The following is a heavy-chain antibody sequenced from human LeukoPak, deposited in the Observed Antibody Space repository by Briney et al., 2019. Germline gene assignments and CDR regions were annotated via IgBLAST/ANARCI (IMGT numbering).Heavy chain of an antibody. CDR1: GFTFSSYS. V-gene: IGHV3-21*01. Sequence: GGSLRLSCAASGFTFSSYSMTWVRQAPGKGLEWVSSISSNRTYIYYTDSVKGRFTISRDNANNSLYLQMSSLRVEDTAVYYCARDRWELTPVSDYWGQGALVTVSS. D-gene: IGHD1-26*01. J-gene: IGHJ4*02. CDR3: ARDRWELTPVSDY. CDR2: ISSNRTYI.